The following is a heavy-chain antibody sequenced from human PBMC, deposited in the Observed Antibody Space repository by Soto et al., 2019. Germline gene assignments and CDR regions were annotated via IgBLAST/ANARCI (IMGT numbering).Heavy chain of an antibody. CDR3: VRDGTKTLRDWFDP. D-gene: IGHD1-1*01. V-gene: IGHV4-4*07. J-gene: IGHJ5*02. Sequence: PSETLSLTCTVCGASISGFYWSWIRKSAGKGLEWIGRIYTTGTTDYNPSLKSRVMMSVDTSKKQLSLKLRSVTAADTAVYYCVRDGTKTLRDWFDPWGQGISVTVSS. CDR2: IYTTGTT. CDR1: GASISGFY.